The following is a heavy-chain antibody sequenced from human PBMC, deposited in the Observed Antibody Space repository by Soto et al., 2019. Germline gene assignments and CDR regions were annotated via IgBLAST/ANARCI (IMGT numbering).Heavy chain of an antibody. CDR1: GYTFTDCY. J-gene: IGHJ4*02. D-gene: IGHD6-13*01. V-gene: IGHV1-2*02. CDR2: INPKSGGT. CDR3: VRDGLVSSAKHSFDY. Sequence: QVQLVQSGAEVKKPGPSVRVSCKASGYTFTDCYVHWVRQAPGQGLEWMGWINPKSGGTNIAQIFTGRVNMTRDMSSSTAYMELNSLKSDDTAVYYCVRDGLVSSAKHSFDYWGQGTLVTVSS.